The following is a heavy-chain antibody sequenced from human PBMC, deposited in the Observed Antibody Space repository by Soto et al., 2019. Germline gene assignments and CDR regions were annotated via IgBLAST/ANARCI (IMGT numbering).Heavy chain of an antibody. Sequence: GGSLRLSCAASGFTFSTYTMNWVRQAPGQGLEWVSCISAKSKYIYYANSVQGRFTISRDDAQNSLILQLSSLRAEDTAVYYCARTQSCDRVNCYSTPLDYWGRGTRVTVS. CDR1: GFTFSTYT. CDR3: ARTQSCDRVNCYSTPLDY. J-gene: IGHJ4*02. CDR2: ISAKSKYI. D-gene: IGHD2-15*01. V-gene: IGHV3-21*01.